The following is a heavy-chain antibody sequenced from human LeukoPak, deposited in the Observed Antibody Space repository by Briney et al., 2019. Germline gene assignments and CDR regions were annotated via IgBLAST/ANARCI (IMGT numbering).Heavy chain of an antibody. V-gene: IGHV4-59*01. Sequence: SETLSLTCTVSGGSISSYYWSWIRQPPGKGLEWIGYIYYSGSTNYNPSLKSRVTISVDTSKNQFSLKLSSVTAADTAVYYCARAREYQLYFDYWGQGTLVTVSS. CDR1: GGSISSYY. CDR2: IYYSGST. J-gene: IGHJ4*02. CDR3: ARAREYQLYFDY. D-gene: IGHD2-2*01.